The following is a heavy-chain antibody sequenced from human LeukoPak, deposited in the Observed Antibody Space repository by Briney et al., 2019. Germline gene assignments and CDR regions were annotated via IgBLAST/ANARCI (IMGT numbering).Heavy chain of an antibody. D-gene: IGHD3-10*01. Sequence: GGSLRLSCAASGFTFDDYGMSWVRQAPGTGLEWVSSISSSSSYIYYADSVRGRFTISRDNAKNSLYLQMNSLRAEDTAVYYCARSITMVRGVIITFDYWGQGTLVTVSS. J-gene: IGHJ4*02. V-gene: IGHV3-21*01. CDR1: GFTFDDYG. CDR2: ISSSSSYI. CDR3: ARSITMVRGVIITFDY.